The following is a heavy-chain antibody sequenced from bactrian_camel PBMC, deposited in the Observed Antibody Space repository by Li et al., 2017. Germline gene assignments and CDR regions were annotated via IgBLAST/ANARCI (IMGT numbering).Heavy chain of an antibody. J-gene: IGHJ6*01. Sequence: QVQLVESGGGSVQAGGSLRLSCVASGATYNRNCMAWFRQAPGKEREGVARIATGSGNTHYFDSVKGRFTISYDKAKNTMYLQMNSLKPEDTAMYYCAARGPYCYTKLSVRDFTYWGQGTQVTVS. D-gene: IGHD2*01. CDR3: AARGPYCYTKLSVRDFTY. V-gene: IGHV3S1*01. CDR1: GATYNRNC. CDR2: IATGSGNT.